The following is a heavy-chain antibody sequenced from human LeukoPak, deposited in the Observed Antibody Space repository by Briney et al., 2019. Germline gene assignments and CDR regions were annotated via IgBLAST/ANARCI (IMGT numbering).Heavy chain of an antibody. Sequence: PSQTLSLTCTVSGGSISSGSYYWSWIRQPAGKGLGWIGRIYTSGSTNYNPSLKSRVTISVDTSNNQFSLKLSSVTAADTAVYYCARDKSYDYVWGSYRPTNWFDPWGQGTLVTVSS. D-gene: IGHD3-16*02. CDR1: GGSISSGSYY. J-gene: IGHJ5*02. V-gene: IGHV4-61*02. CDR2: IYTSGST. CDR3: ARDKSYDYVWGSYRPTNWFDP.